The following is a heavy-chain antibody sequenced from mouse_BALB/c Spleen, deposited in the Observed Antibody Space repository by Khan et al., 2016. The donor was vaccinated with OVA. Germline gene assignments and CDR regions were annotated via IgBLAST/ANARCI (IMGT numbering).Heavy chain of an antibody. CDR3: ARFGTTVADY. J-gene: IGHJ2*01. Sequence: QVQLQQSGPELVKPGASVKMSCKASGYIFTDYIISWVKQRPGQGLEWIGEMYPGSGSTYYNEKFKGKATLTADKSSNTAYMQLSSLTSEDSAVYFCARFGTTVADYWGQGTTLTGSS. V-gene: IGHV1-77*01. CDR2: MYPGSGST. D-gene: IGHD1-1*01. CDR1: GYIFTDYI.